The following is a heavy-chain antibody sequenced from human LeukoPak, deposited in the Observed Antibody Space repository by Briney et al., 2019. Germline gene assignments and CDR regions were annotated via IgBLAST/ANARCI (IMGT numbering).Heavy chain of an antibody. D-gene: IGHD2-2*03. J-gene: IGHJ4*02. CDR2: IYYSGST. CDR1: GGSISSSSYY. V-gene: IGHV4-39*07. CDR3: AREMAIVVVPAALPWYFDH. Sequence: PSETLSLTCTVSGGSISSSSYYWGWIRQPPGKGLEWIGSIYYSGSTYYNPSLKSRVTISVDTSKNQFSLKLSSVTAADTAVYYCAREMAIVVVPAALPWYFDHWGQGTLVTVSS.